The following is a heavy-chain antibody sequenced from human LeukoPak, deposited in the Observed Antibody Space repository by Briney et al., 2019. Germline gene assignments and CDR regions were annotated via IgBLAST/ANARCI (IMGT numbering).Heavy chain of an antibody. CDR2: IKTDGSST. CDR3: ARDFMYSISCAGC. J-gene: IGHJ4*02. CDR1: GFTFSSYW. Sequence: SGGSLRLSCAASGFTFSSYWMHWVRQVPGEGLMWVSRIKTDGSSTSYADSVKGRFTISRDNAKNTLYLQMNSLRVEDTAVYYCARDFMYSISCAGCWGQGTLVTVSS. D-gene: IGHD6-13*01. V-gene: IGHV3-74*01.